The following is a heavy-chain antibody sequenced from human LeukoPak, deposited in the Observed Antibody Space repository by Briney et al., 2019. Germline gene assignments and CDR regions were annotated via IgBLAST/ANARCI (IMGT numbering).Heavy chain of an antibody. CDR3: TYHSRGYSFDY. CDR2: ISSDGSIK. D-gene: IGHD3-22*01. CDR1: GFTFSSYA. V-gene: IGHV3-30-3*01. Sequence: GGSLRLSCAASGFTFSSYAMHWVRQAPGEGLEWLAVISSDGSIKYYGDSVRGRFTISRDNSKNTLYLQINTLRTEDTAVYYCTYHSRGYSFDYWGQGTLVIVSS. J-gene: IGHJ4*02.